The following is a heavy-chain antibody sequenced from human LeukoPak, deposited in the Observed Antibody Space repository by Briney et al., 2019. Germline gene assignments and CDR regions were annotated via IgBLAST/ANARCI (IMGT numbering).Heavy chain of an antibody. CDR2: IYYSGST. Sequence: SETLSLTCTVSGGSISSYYWSWIRQPPGKGLEWIGYIYYSGSTNYNPSLKSRVTISVDTSKNQFSLKLSSVTAADTAVYYCARLGSGGRLGSYIDYYGMDVWGQGTTVTVSS. V-gene: IGHV4-59*08. J-gene: IGHJ6*02. CDR3: ARLGSGGRLGSYIDYYGMDV. D-gene: IGHD3-10*01. CDR1: GGSISSYY.